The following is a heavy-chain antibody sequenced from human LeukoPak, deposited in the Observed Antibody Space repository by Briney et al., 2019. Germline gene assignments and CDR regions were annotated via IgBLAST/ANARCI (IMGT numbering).Heavy chain of an antibody. D-gene: IGHD3-3*01. CDR2: MNPNSGNT. CDR1: GYTFTSYD. CDR3: ARADFWSGYAIDY. Sequence: ASVKVSRKASGYTFTSYDINWVRQATGQGLEWMGWMNPNSGNTGYAQKFQGRVTMTRNTSISTAYMELSSLRSEDTAVYYCARADFWSGYAIDYWGQGTLVTVSS. J-gene: IGHJ4*02. V-gene: IGHV1-8*01.